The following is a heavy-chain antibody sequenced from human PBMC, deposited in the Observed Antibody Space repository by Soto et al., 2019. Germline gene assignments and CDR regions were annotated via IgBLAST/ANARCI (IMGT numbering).Heavy chain of an antibody. Sequence: EVQLVESGGGLVKPGGSLRLSCAASGFTFSSYSMNWVRQAPGKGLEWVSSISSSSSYIYYADSVKGRFTISRDNAKNTLYRKRNSRGAGETAVYYWAREGRGKTERGLTLPSYCGRAVGGKGTPFPVSS. CDR1: GFTFSSYS. CDR3: AREGRGKTERGLTLPSYCGRAV. D-gene: IGHD3-10*01. V-gene: IGHV3-21*01. J-gene: IGHJ6*04. CDR2: ISSSSSYI.